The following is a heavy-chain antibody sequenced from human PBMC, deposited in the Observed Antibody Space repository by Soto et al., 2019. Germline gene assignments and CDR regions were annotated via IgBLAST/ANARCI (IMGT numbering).Heavy chain of an antibody. CDR3: ARLATTVSTPNY. Sequence: SETLSLTCAVSGGSVSVDSYYWAWIRQPPGKGLEWIATIHYRGSTYYATSLKSRVTISIGTSKNQFSLMLASVTATDTAFYYCARLATTVSTPNYWGQGTLVTVSS. J-gene: IGHJ4*02. V-gene: IGHV4-39*01. CDR2: IHYRGST. CDR1: GGSVSVDSYY. D-gene: IGHD4-17*01.